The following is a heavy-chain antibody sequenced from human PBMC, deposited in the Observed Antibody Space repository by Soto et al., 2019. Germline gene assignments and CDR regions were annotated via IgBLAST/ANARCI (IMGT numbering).Heavy chain of an antibody. CDR1: GYTFTNYH. CDR3: ALPKNTLGWYNF. J-gene: IGHJ4*02. V-gene: IGHV1-46*01. Sequence: QVQVVQSGAEVKKPGASVKVSCKTSGYTFTNYHVHWVRQAPGQGLEWMGAINPHGGSTTYAQHLQGRVTMTSDSSTSTVSMEMGSLRSDDSAVYYCALPKNTLGWYNFWGQGTLVTVS. D-gene: IGHD6-19*01. CDR2: INPHGGST.